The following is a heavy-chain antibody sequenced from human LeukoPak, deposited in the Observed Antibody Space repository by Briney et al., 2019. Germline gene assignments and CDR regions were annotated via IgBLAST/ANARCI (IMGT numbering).Heavy chain of an antibody. Sequence: PGGSLRLSCAVSGLTFSSSWMDWVRQAPGKGLEWVASINPDGNKKYSADSVKGRFTISRDNAENSLYLQMNSLRAEDTAVYYCARWKYSNYIYYFDYWGQGTLVTVSS. CDR3: ARWKYSNYIYYFDY. CDR1: GLTFSSSW. J-gene: IGHJ4*02. V-gene: IGHV3-7*03. CDR2: INPDGNKK. D-gene: IGHD4-11*01.